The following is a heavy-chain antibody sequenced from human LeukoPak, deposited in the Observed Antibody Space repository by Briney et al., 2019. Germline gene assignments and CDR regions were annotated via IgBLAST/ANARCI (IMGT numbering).Heavy chain of an antibody. CDR3: ARRVYDILTGHLSWFDP. D-gene: IGHD3-9*01. CDR1: GGSISSGGYY. Sequence: SETPSLTCTVSGGSISSGGYYWSWIRQHPGKGLEWIGYIYYSGSTYYNPSLKSRVTISVDTSKNQFSLKLSSVTAADTAVYYCARRVYDILTGHLSWFDPWGQGTLVTVSS. J-gene: IGHJ5*02. V-gene: IGHV4-31*03. CDR2: IYYSGST.